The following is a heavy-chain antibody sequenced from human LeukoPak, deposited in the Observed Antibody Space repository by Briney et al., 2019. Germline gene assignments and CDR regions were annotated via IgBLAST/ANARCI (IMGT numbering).Heavy chain of an antibody. CDR1: GFTFRNYW. CDR3: ASRRDGYNAFDI. CDR2: IKSDGIGT. Sequence: PGGSLRLACVASGFTFRNYWMHWVRQVPGKGLVWVSRIKSDGIGTNYADSVKGRFTISRDNAENTLYLQMNSLRAEDTAVYYCASRRDGYNAFDIRGQGTMVTVSS. J-gene: IGHJ3*02. V-gene: IGHV3-74*01. D-gene: IGHD5-24*01.